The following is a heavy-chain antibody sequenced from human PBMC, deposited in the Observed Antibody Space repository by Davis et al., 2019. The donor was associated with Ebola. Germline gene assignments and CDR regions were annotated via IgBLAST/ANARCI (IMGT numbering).Heavy chain of an antibody. V-gene: IGHV1-2*04. CDR1: GYTFTSYA. CDR2: INPNSGGT. Sequence: AASVKVSCKASGYTFTSYAMHWVRQAPGQRLEWMGWINPNSGGTNYAQKFQGWVTMTRDTSISTAYMELSRLRSDDTAVYYCARDSSLATTSWFDPWGQGTLVTVSS. D-gene: IGHD4-11*01. J-gene: IGHJ5*02. CDR3: ARDSSLATTSWFDP.